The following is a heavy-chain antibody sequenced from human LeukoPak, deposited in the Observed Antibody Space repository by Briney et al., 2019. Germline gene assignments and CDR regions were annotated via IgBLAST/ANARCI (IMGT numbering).Heavy chain of an antibody. CDR1: GYTFTSYG. CDR3: ARGDWYYYDSSGYYPYFDY. V-gene: IGHV1-18*01. D-gene: IGHD3-22*01. J-gene: IGHJ4*02. CDR2: ISAYNGNT. Sequence: ASVKVSCKASGYTFTSYGISWVRQAPGQGLEWMGWISAYNGNTNYARKLQGRVTMTTDTSTSTAYMELRSLRSDDTAVYYCARGDWYYYDSSGYYPYFDYWGQGTLVTVSS.